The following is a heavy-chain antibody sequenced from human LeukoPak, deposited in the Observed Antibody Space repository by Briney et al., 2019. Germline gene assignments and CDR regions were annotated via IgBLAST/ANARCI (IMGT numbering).Heavy chain of an antibody. CDR3: AKDQWYYDSSPLGY. J-gene: IGHJ4*02. CDR2: ISGSGGST. V-gene: IGHV3-23*01. CDR1: GFTFSSYA. D-gene: IGHD3-22*01. Sequence: GGSLRLSCAASGFTFSSYAMSWVRQAPGKGLEWVSAISGSGGSTYYADSVKGRFTISRDNSKNTLYLQMNSLRAEDAAVYYCAKDQWYYDSSPLGYWGQGTLVTVSS.